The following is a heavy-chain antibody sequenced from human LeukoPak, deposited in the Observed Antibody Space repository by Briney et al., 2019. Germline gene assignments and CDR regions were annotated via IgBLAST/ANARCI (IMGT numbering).Heavy chain of an antibody. Sequence: SETLSLTCTVSGGSISSSSYYWGWIRQPPGKGLEWIGSIYYSGSTYYNPSLKSRVTIPVDTSKNQFSLKLSSVTAADTAVYYCARQVIVTMVRGVINYYYGMDVWGQGTTVTVSS. CDR3: ARQVIVTMVRGVINYYYGMDV. J-gene: IGHJ6*02. V-gene: IGHV4-39*01. D-gene: IGHD3-10*01. CDR2: IYYSGST. CDR1: GGSISSSSYY.